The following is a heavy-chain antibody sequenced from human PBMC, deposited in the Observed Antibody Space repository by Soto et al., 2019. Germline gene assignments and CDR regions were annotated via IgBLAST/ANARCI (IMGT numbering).Heavy chain of an antibody. CDR2: ISSSSTI. CDR1: GFTFSSYS. D-gene: IGHD2-2*01. CDR3: ARGPGGYCSSTSCFGRFDP. J-gene: IGHJ5*02. Sequence: GGSLRLSCAASGFTFSSYSMNWVRQAPGKGLEWVSYISSSSTIYYADSVKGRFTISRDNAKNSLYLQMNSLRDEDTAVYYCARGPGGYCSSTSCFGRFDPWGQGTLVTVSS. V-gene: IGHV3-48*02.